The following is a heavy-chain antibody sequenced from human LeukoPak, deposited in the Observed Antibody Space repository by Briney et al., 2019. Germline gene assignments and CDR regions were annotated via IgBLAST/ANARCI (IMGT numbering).Heavy chain of an antibody. D-gene: IGHD5-24*01. CDR3: AREDGPMDV. V-gene: IGHV3-30*02. CDR2: IRYDGSKK. J-gene: IGHJ6*03. CDR1: GSIFSSYG. Sequence: GGSLRLSCAASGSIFSSYGMHWVRQAPGKGLEWVAFIRYDGSKKYYADSVKGRFTISRDNSKNTLYLQMNSLRAEDTAVYYCAREDGPMDVWGKGTTVTISS.